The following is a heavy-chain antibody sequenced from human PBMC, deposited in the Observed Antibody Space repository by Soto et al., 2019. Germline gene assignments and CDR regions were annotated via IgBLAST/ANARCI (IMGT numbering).Heavy chain of an antibody. CDR3: ARESATGPVVDF. CDR1: GFTFSRDN. V-gene: IGHV3-21*01. J-gene: IGHJ3*01. CDR2: VGTGNSYK. Sequence: EVQLVESGGGLVKPGGSLRISCAASGFTFSRDNMNWVRQAPGKGLEWVSSVGTGNSYKYYADSVKGRFTVYRDNAKNSLYLQMTTLRADDTVVYYCARESATGPVVDFWGQGTMVTVSS.